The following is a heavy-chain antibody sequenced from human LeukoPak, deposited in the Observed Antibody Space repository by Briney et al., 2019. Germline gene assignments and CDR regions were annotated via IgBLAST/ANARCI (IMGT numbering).Heavy chain of an antibody. D-gene: IGHD2-15*01. V-gene: IGHV1-2*02. Sequence: ASVKVSCKASGYTFTGYYMHWVRQAPGQGLEWMGWINPNSGGTNYAQKFQGRVTMTRDTSVSTAYMEPSRLRSDDTAVYYCARIRLLYYFDYWGQGTLVTVSS. J-gene: IGHJ4*02. CDR1: GYTFTGYY. CDR3: ARIRLLYYFDY. CDR2: INPNSGGT.